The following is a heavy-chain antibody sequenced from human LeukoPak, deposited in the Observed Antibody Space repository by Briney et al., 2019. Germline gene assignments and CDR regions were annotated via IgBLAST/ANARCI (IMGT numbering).Heavy chain of an antibody. Sequence: SVKVSCKASGGTFSSYAISWVRQAPGQGLEWMGGIIPIFGTANYAQKFQGRVTITADESTSTAYMELSSLRSEDTAVYYCAREAGYSSSTSCLGHAFDIWGQGTMVTVSS. CDR2: IIPIFGTA. D-gene: IGHD2-2*01. J-gene: IGHJ3*02. V-gene: IGHV1-69*01. CDR3: AREAGYSSSTSCLGHAFDI. CDR1: GGTFSSYA.